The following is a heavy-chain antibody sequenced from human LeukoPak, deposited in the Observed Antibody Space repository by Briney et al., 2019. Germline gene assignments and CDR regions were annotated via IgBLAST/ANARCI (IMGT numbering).Heavy chain of an antibody. CDR1: GGTFSSYA. D-gene: IGHD3-3*01. CDR3: ARGSLYDFWSGYLLDY. Sequence: AASVKVSCKASGGTFSSYAISWVRQAPGQGLEWMGRIISILGIANYAQKFQGGVTITADKSTSTAYMELSSLRSEDTAVYYCARGSLYDFWSGYLLDYWGQGTLVTVSS. J-gene: IGHJ4*02. CDR2: IISILGIA. V-gene: IGHV1-69*04.